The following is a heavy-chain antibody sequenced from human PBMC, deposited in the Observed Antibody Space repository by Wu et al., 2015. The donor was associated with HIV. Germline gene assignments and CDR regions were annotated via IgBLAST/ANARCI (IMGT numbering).Heavy chain of an antibody. D-gene: IGHD3-3*01. J-gene: IGHJ6*03. Sequence: QVQLVQSGAEVKKPGSSVKVSCKASGGTFSSYAISWVRQAPGQGLEWMGGIIPIFGTANYAQKFQGRVTITADESTSTAYMELSSLRSEDTAVYYCARDPPIYGARSAPGHYYYYYYMDVWGKGDHGPPSP. V-gene: IGHV1-69*12. CDR3: ARDPPIYGARSAPGHYYYYYYMDV. CDR1: GGTFSSYA. CDR2: IIPIFGTA.